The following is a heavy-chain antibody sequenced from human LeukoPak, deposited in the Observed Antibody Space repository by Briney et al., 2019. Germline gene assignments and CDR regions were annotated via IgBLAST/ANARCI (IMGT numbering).Heavy chain of an antibody. Sequence: SQTLSLTCTVSGGSISSGGYYWSWLRQHPGKGLEWIGYIYYSGSTYYNPSLKSRVTISVDTSKNQFSLKLSSVTAADTAVYYCARVVPAALMLWGRYNWFDPWGQGTLVTVSS. V-gene: IGHV4-31*03. CDR1: GGSISSGGYY. CDR2: IYYSGST. CDR3: ARVVPAALMLWGRYNWFDP. J-gene: IGHJ5*02. D-gene: IGHD2-2*01.